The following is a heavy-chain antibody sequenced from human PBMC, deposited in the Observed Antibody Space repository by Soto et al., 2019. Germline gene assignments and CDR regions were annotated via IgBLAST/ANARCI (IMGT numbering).Heavy chain of an antibody. D-gene: IGHD3-3*01. CDR3: ASSYYDFWSGKNDAFDI. CDR2: IYYSGST. Sequence: SETLSLTCTVSGGSISSYDWSWIRQPPGKGLEWIGNIYYSGSTYYNPSLKSRVTISVDTSKNQFSLKLSSVTAADTAVYYCASSYYDFWSGKNDAFDIWGQGTMVTVSS. J-gene: IGHJ3*02. CDR1: GGSISSYD. V-gene: IGHV4-59*08.